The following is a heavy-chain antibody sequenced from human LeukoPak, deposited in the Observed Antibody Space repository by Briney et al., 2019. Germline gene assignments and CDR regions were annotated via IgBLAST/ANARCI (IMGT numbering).Heavy chain of an antibody. D-gene: IGHD2-15*01. CDR2: IYSGGST. CDR1: GLTFSDYY. J-gene: IGHJ3*02. Sequence: GGSLRLSCAASGLTFSDYYMSWIRQAPGKGLEWVSVIYSGGSTYYADSVKGRFTISRDNSKNTLYLQMNSLRAEDTAVYYCARDPACSGGSCDAFDIWGQGTMVTVSS. V-gene: IGHV3-53*01. CDR3: ARDPACSGGSCDAFDI.